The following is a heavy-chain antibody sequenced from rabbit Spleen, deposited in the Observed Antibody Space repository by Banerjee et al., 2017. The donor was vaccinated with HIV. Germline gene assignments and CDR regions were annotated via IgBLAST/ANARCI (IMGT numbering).Heavy chain of an antibody. CDR1: GFTLSSYY. Sequence: HLKESGGGLVQPGGSLKLSCTASGFTLSSYYMNWVRQAPGKGLEWIGYIDPVFGITYYANWVNGRFSISRENAQNTVFLQMTSLTAADTATYFCAIDVAGGSYFALWGPGTLVTVS. CDR3: AIDVAGGSYFAL. J-gene: IGHJ4*01. CDR2: IDPVFGIT. D-gene: IGHD8-1*01. V-gene: IGHV1S7*01.